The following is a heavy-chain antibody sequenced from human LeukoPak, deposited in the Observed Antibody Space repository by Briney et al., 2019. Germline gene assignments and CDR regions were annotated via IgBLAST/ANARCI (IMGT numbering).Heavy chain of an antibody. Sequence: GSLRLSCAASGFTVSSNYMSWVRQAPGKGLEWIGSIYYSGSTYYNPSLKSRVTISVDTSKNQFSLKLSSVTAADTAVYYCGAIVVVPAAMTDFDYWGQGTLVTVSS. CDR3: GAIVVVPAAMTDFDY. J-gene: IGHJ4*02. CDR2: IYYSGST. CDR1: GFTVSSNY. V-gene: IGHV4-39*01. D-gene: IGHD2-2*01.